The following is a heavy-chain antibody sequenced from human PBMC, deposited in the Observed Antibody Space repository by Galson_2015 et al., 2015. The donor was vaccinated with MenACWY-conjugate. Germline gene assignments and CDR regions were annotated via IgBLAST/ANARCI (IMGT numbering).Heavy chain of an antibody. D-gene: IGHD1-26*01. Sequence: SLRLSCAVSGVTVSSYSMTWVRQAPGRGLEWVSIIYRDGTTYYADSVKGRFTISRDKSKNTLYLQMNSLRVEDTAVYYCARALGVTHYLDYWGQGTLVTVSS. V-gene: IGHV3-53*01. CDR2: IYRDGTT. CDR3: ARALGVTHYLDY. J-gene: IGHJ4*02. CDR1: GVTVSSYS.